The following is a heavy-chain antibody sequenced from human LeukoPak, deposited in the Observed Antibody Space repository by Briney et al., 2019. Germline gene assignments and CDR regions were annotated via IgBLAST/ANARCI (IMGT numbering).Heavy chain of an antibody. CDR3: AKDPCSGGSCYSGPGFDY. CDR1: GFTVSSNY. V-gene: IGHV3-66*01. J-gene: IGHJ4*02. D-gene: IGHD2-15*01. CDR2: IYSGGST. Sequence: GGSLRLSCAASGFTVSSNYMSWVRQAPGKGLEWVSVIYSGGSTYYADSVKGRFTISRDNSKNTLYLQMNSLRAEDTAVYYCAKDPCSGGSCYSGPGFDYWGQGTLVTVSS.